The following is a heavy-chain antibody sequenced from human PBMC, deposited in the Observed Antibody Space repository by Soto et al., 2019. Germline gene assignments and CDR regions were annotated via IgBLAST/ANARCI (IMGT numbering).Heavy chain of an antibody. J-gene: IGHJ4*02. CDR2: SRNRVQSYST. Sequence: EVQLVESGGGLVQPGGSLRLSCAASGFTFSDHYMDWVRQAPGKGLEWLGRSRNRVQSYSTEYAESVKGRFTISRDDSQNSLYLQMNSLKTEDTAVYYCARVLPSGTNYFTEYWGQGTLVTVSS. CDR3: ARVLPSGTNYFTEY. CDR1: GFTFSDHY. D-gene: IGHD3-10*01. V-gene: IGHV3-72*01.